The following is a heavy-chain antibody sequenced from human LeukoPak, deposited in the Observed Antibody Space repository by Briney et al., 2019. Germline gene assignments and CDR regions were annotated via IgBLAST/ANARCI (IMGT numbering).Heavy chain of an antibody. V-gene: IGHV4-34*01. D-gene: IGHD3-22*01. J-gene: IGHJ4*02. Sequence: PSETLSLTCAVYGGSFSGYYWSWIRQPPGKGLEWIGEINHSGSTYYNPSLKSRVTISVDRSKNQFSLKLSSVTAADTAVYYCARENPDYDSSGSFDYWGQGTLVTVSS. CDR3: ARENPDYDSSGSFDY. CDR1: GGSFSGYY. CDR2: INHSGST.